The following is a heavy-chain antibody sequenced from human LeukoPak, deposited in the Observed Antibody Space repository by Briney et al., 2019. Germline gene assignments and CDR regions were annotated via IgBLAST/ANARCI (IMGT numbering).Heavy chain of an antibody. CDR1: GFTFSSYA. Sequence: PGGSLRLSCAASGFTFSSYAMSWVRQAPGKGLEWVSGINWNGGSTGYADSVKGRFTISRDNAKNSLYLQMNSLRAEDTALYYCARFYDSSGYYGGDYWGQGTLVTVSS. J-gene: IGHJ4*02. V-gene: IGHV3-20*04. CDR2: INWNGGST. D-gene: IGHD3-22*01. CDR3: ARFYDSSGYYGGDY.